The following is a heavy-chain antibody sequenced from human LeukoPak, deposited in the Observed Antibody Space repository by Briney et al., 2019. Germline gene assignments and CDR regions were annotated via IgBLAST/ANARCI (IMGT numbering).Heavy chain of an antibody. CDR2: ISTYNGDT. CDR1: GYTFSNYG. Sequence: ASVKVSCKASGYTFSNYGITWVRQAPGQGLEWMGWISTYNGDTNYAQKIQGRVTMTTDTSTSTTYMDLRSLRPDDTAVYYCARGSLWTPAYFDYWGQGTLVTVSS. CDR3: ARGSLWTPAYFDY. D-gene: IGHD2-21*01. J-gene: IGHJ4*02. V-gene: IGHV1-18*01.